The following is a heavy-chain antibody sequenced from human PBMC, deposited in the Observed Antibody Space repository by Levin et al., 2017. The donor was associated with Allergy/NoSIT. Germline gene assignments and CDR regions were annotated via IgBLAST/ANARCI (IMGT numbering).Heavy chain of an antibody. Sequence: MPSETLSLTCTVSGGSISSGGYYWSWIRQHPGKGLEWIGYIYYSGSTYYNPSLKSRVTISVDTSKNQFSLKLSSVTAADTAVYYCARVRHYYDSSGYGSIDYWGQGTLVTVSS. CDR2: IYYSGST. CDR1: GGSISSGGYY. D-gene: IGHD3-22*01. V-gene: IGHV4-31*03. CDR3: ARVRHYYDSSGYGSIDY. J-gene: IGHJ4*02.